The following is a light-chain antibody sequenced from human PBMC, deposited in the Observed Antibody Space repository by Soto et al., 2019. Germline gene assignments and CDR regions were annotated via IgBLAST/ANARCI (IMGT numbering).Light chain of an antibody. CDR3: QQYGVSPSLYT. V-gene: IGKV3-20*01. CDR1: QSVSSTY. Sequence: DTVLTQSPGTLSLSTGERATLSCRASQSVSSTYLSWYQQKPGQAPRLLIYSTSSRATGIPDRFSGSGSGTDFALTISRLEPEVFAVYYCQQYGVSPSLYTFGQGTKLEIK. J-gene: IGKJ2*01. CDR2: STS.